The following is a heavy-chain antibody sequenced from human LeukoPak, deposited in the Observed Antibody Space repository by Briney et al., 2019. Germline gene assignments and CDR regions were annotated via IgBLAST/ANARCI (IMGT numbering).Heavy chain of an antibody. CDR1: GFTFSSYA. Sequence: GGSLRLSCAASGFTFSSYAMSWVRQAPGKGLEWVSAISGSGGSTYYADSVKGRFTISRDNSKNTLYLQMNSLRAEDTAVYYCAKAVGSGYYYGSGFDYWGQGTLVTVSS. V-gene: IGHV3-23*01. J-gene: IGHJ4*02. CDR3: AKAVGSGYYYGSGFDY. CDR2: ISGSGGST. D-gene: IGHD3-10*01.